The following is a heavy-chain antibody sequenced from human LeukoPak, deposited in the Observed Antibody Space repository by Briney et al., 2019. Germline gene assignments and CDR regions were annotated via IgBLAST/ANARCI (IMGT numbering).Heavy chain of an antibody. D-gene: IGHD3-16*01. V-gene: IGHV3-23*01. CDR1: GFTFSSYG. Sequence: PGGSLRLSCAASGFTFSSYGMSWVRQAPGKGLEWVSAISGSGGSTYYADSVKGRFTISRDNSKNTLYLQMNSLRAEDTAVYYCAKNPPSGRAYTLPYFDYWGQGTLVTVSS. CDR2: ISGSGGST. CDR3: AKNPPSGRAYTLPYFDY. J-gene: IGHJ4*02.